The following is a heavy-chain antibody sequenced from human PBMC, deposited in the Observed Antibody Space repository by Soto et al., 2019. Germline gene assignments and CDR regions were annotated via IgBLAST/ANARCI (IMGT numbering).Heavy chain of an antibody. CDR2: INSDGSST. CDR1: GFTFSSYW. V-gene: IGHV3-74*01. CDR3: ASKHYNWNSHFDY. J-gene: IGHJ4*02. D-gene: IGHD1-7*01. Sequence: EVQLVESGGGLVQPGGSRRLSCAASGFTFSSYWMHWVRQAPGKGLVWVSRINSDGSSTSYADSVKGRFTISRDNAKNTLYLQMNSLRAEDTAVYYCASKHYNWNSHFDYWGQGTLVTVSS.